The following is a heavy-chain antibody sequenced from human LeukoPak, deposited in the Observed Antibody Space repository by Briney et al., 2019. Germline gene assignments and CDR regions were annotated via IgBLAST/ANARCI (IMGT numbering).Heavy chain of an antibody. V-gene: IGHV3-23*01. CDR2: ISGSGGNT. Sequence: GGSLRLSCAASGFTFNSYAMSWVRQAPGKGLEWVSAISGSGGNTYYADSAKGRFTIPRDNSKNTLYLQMNSLRAEDTAVYYCAKSDDILTGYPYGMDVWGKGTTVTVSS. D-gene: IGHD3-9*01. CDR3: AKSDDILTGYPYGMDV. J-gene: IGHJ6*04. CDR1: GFTFNSYA.